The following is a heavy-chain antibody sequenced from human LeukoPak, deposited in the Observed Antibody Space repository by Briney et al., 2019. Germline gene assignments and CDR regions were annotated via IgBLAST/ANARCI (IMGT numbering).Heavy chain of an antibody. J-gene: IGHJ4*02. Sequence: PGGSLRLSCAASGFTFSSYAMSWVRQAPGKGLEWVSAISGSGGSTYYADSVKGRFTISRDDSKNTLYLQMSSLRAEDTAVYYCAKVGLDCGGDCYVFDYWGQGTLVTVSS. CDR1: GFTFSSYA. CDR2: ISGSGGST. V-gene: IGHV3-23*01. CDR3: AKVGLDCGGDCYVFDY. D-gene: IGHD2-21*02.